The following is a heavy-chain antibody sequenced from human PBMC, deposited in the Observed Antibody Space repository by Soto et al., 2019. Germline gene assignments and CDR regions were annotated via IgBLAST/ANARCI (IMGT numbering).Heavy chain of an antibody. J-gene: IGHJ6*03. CDR2: ITGGGGNT. V-gene: IGHV3-23*01. CDR3: ATANRGSGSYYYSYYMDV. CDR1: GFTFSTYA. D-gene: IGHD3-10*01. Sequence: PGGSLRLSCAASGFTFSTYAMSWVRQAPGKGLEWVSAITGGGGNTYYADSVEGRFTISRDNSKDTLYLQMNSLRADDTAVYYCATANRGSGSYYYSYYMDVWGKGTTVTVSS.